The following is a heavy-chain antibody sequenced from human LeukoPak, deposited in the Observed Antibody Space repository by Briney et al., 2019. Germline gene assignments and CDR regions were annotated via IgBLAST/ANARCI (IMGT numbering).Heavy chain of an antibody. CDR1: GFTFKDYT. D-gene: IGHD3-10*01. V-gene: IGHV3-33*08. CDR3: ARSLYGSGSYYKEYPYYFDY. J-gene: IGHJ4*02. Sequence: GGSLRLSCAASGFTFKDYTMNWVRQSPGKGLEWVAVIWYDGSNKYYADSVKGRFTISRDNSKNTLYLQMNSLRAEDTAVYYCARSLYGSGSYYKEYPYYFDYWGQGTLVTVSS. CDR2: IWYDGSNK.